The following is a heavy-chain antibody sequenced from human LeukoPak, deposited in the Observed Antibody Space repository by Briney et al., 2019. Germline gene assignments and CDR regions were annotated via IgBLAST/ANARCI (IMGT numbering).Heavy chain of an antibody. D-gene: IGHD3-10*01. Sequence: PSETLSLTCTVSGGSISSYYWSWIRQPPGKGLEWIGYIYYSGSTNYNPSLKSRVTISVDTSKNQFSLKLSSVTAADTAVYYCARSHITIPNWFDPWGQGTLVTVSS. CDR2: IYYSGST. CDR1: GGSISSYY. V-gene: IGHV4-59*08. J-gene: IGHJ5*02. CDR3: ARSHITIPNWFDP.